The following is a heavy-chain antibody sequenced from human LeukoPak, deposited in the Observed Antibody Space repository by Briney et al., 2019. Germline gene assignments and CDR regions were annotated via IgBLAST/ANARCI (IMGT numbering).Heavy chain of an antibody. CDR3: ARDQGYYYDSTGYVFDS. CDR1: GYTFTSYA. D-gene: IGHD3-22*01. CDR2: INAGNGNT. Sequence: ASVKVSCKASGYTFTSYAMHWVRQAPGQRLEWIGWINAGNGNTKYSQKFQGRVTITRDTSASTAYMELGNLRSDDTAVYYCARDQGYYYDSTGYVFDSWGQGTLVTVSS. J-gene: IGHJ4*02. V-gene: IGHV1-3*01.